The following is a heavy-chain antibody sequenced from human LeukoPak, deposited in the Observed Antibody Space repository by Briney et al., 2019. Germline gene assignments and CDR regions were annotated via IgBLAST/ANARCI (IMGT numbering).Heavy chain of an antibody. CDR1: GFTFKSYE. D-gene: IGHD6-19*01. CDR3: GREGIAVAGSFFDY. CDR2: ISDTGNTI. V-gene: IGHV3-48*03. Sequence: WGSLSLSCAVSGFTFKSYEMNWDRQAQGMGREWVSYISDTGNTIYYEDSVKGRFPISRHNAKNSLFLQMHSLRAEDTAVYYCGREGIAVAGSFFDYWGQGTLVTVSS. J-gene: IGHJ4*02.